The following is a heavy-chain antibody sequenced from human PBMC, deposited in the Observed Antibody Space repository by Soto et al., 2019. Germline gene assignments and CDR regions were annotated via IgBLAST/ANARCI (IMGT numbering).Heavy chain of an antibody. V-gene: IGHV5-51*01. CDR2: IYPGDSDT. CDR3: ARHLHCSGGSCYLLFTYYFDY. J-gene: IGHJ4*02. Sequence: GESLKISCKGSGYSFTSYWIGWVRQMPGKGLEWMGIIYPGDSDTRYSPSFQGQVTISADKSISTAYLQWSSLKASDTAMYYCARHLHCSGGSCYLLFTYYFDYWGQGTLVTVSS. CDR1: GYSFTSYW. D-gene: IGHD2-15*01.